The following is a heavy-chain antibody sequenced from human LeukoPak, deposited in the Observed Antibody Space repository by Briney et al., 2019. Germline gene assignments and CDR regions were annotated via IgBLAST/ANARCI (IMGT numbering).Heavy chain of an antibody. CDR2: INGSGGST. D-gene: IGHD3-3*01. CDR1: GFTFSSYA. Sequence: GGSLRLSCAASGFTFSSYAMSWVRQAPGKGLEWVSDINGSGGSTYYADSVKGRFTISRDNSQSTLYLQLNSLRAEDTAVYYCVPRKEWSCYMDVWGKGTTVTVSS. CDR3: VPRKEWSCYMDV. J-gene: IGHJ6*03. V-gene: IGHV3-23*01.